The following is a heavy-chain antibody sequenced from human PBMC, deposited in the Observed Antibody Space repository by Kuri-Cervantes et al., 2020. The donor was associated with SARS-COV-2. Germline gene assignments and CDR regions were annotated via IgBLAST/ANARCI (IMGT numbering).Heavy chain of an antibody. CDR3: ARQYCTSSTCYDGTFDS. CDR2: IIHLFGTA. CDR1: RGTFSSYA. J-gene: IGHJ4*02. Sequence: SAVTVSCKGCRGTFSSYAVTGVRQAPGRGLEWMGGIIHLFGTAIYAEKFRGRVTLPADKSPNTAYMELSSLRSEDTAVYYCARQYCTSSTCYDGTFDSWGQGTLVTVSS. D-gene: IGHD2-2*01. V-gene: IGHV1-69*06.